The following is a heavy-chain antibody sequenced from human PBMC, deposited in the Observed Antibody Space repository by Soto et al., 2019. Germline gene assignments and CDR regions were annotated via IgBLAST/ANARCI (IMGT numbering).Heavy chain of an antibody. V-gene: IGHV4-4*02. CDR1: GGSISSSNW. D-gene: IGHD1-26*01. Sequence: SETLSVTCAVSGGSISSSNWWSWVRQPPGKGLEWIGEIYHSGSTNYNPSLKSRVTISVDKSKNQFSLKLSSVTAADTAVYYCARGYGGVGATQDDYWGQGTLVTVSS. CDR2: IYHSGST. CDR3: ARGYGGVGATQDDY. J-gene: IGHJ4*02.